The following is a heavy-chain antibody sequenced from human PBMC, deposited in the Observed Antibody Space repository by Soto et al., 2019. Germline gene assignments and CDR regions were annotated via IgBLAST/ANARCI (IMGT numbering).Heavy chain of an antibody. CDR1: GYTFTSYD. CDR2: MNPNSGNT. D-gene: IGHD3-3*01. Sequence: GASVKVSCKASGYTFTSYDINWVRQATGQGLEWMGWMNPNSGNTGYAQKFQGRVTMTRNTSISTAYMELSSLRSEDTAVYYCALGRTIFGVESDWFDPWGQGTQVTVSS. J-gene: IGHJ5*02. V-gene: IGHV1-8*01. CDR3: ALGRTIFGVESDWFDP.